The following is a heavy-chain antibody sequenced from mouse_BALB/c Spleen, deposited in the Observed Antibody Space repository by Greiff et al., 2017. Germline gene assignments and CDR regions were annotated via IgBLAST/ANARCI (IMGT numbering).Heavy chain of an antibody. D-gene: IGHD1-2*01. J-gene: IGHJ4*01. CDR2: ISSGSSTI. Sequence: EVKLMESGGGLVQPGGSRKLSCAASGFTFSSFGMHWVRQAPEKGLEWVAYISSGSSTIYYADTVKGRFTISRDKPKNTLFLQMTSLRSEDTAMYYCALYGYDYYYAMDYWGQGTSVTVSS. V-gene: IGHV5-17*02. CDR1: GFTFSSFG. CDR3: ALYGYDYYYAMDY.